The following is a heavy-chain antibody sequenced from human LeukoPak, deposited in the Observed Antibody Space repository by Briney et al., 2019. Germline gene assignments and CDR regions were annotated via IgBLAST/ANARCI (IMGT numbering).Heavy chain of an antibody. D-gene: IGHD1-1*01. CDR1: GGPFSGNF. CDR2: IDPGGNT. V-gene: IGHV4-34*01. Sequence: PSETLSLTCVVYGGPFSGNFWSWIRQPPGKGLEWIGEIDPGGNTNYNPSLKSRVTISVDTSKNQFSLKLSSVTAADTAVYYCARGPRRTGSSRYFYYYMDVWGKGTTVTVSS. CDR3: ARGPRRTGSSRYFYYYMDV. J-gene: IGHJ6*03.